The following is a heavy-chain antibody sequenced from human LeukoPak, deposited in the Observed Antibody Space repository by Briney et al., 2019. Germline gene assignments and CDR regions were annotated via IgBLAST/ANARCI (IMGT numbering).Heavy chain of an antibody. CDR1: GFTFSSYA. CDR3: ARRGVWMEFDY. Sequence: PGGSLRLSCAASGFTFSSYAMHWVRQAPGKGLEWVAVISYDGSDKYYADSVKGRFTISRDNSKNTLYLQMNSLRAEDTAVYYCARRGVWMEFDYWGQGTLVTVSS. V-gene: IGHV3-30*14. D-gene: IGHD2-8*02. J-gene: IGHJ4*02. CDR2: ISYDGSDK.